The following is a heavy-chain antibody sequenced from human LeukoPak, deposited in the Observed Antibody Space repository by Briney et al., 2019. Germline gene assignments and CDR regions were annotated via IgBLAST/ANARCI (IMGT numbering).Heavy chain of an antibody. D-gene: IGHD2-21*02. J-gene: IGHJ4*02. CDR2: ISYDGSNK. V-gene: IGHV3-30*03. Sequence: GGSLRLSCAASGFTFSSYGMHWVRQAPGKGLEWVAVISYDGSNKYYADSVKGRFTISRDNSKNTLYLQMNSLRAEDTAVYYCARKVLAYCGGDCYSASLDYWGQGTLVTVSS. CDR3: ARKVLAYCGGDCYSASLDY. CDR1: GFTFSSYG.